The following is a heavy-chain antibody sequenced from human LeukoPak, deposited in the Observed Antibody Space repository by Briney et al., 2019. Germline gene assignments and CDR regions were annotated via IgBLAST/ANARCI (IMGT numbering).Heavy chain of an antibody. V-gene: IGHV5-51*01. CDR1: GHSFTSYW. J-gene: IGHJ6*03. CDR2: IYPGDSDT. D-gene: IGHD6-6*01. CDR3: ARINLYSSSSARYYYYYYMDV. Sequence: GESLQISFKGSGHSFTSYWIGWVRPMPGKGLEWMGIIYPGDSDTRYSPSFQGQVTISADKSISTAYLQWSSLKASDTAMYYCARINLYSSSSARYYYYYYMDVWGKGTTVTVSS.